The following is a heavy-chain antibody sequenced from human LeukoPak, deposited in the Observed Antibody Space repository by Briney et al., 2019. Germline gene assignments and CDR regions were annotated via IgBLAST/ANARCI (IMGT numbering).Heavy chain of an antibody. CDR2: ISSSGSTI. J-gene: IGHJ6*03. V-gene: IGHV3-48*03. CDR1: GFTFSSYE. D-gene: IGHD3-22*01. Sequence: SGGSLRLSCAASGFTFSSYEMNWVRQAPGKGLEWVSYISSSGSTIYYADSVKGRFTISRDTAKNSLYLQMNNLRAEDTAVYYCARNEYYDSSGYDYYYYYMDVWGKGTTVTISS. CDR3: ARNEYYDSSGYDYYYYYMDV.